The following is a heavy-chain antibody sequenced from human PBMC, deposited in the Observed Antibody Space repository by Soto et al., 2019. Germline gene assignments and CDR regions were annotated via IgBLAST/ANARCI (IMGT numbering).Heavy chain of an antibody. D-gene: IGHD6-6*01. V-gene: IGHV4-34*01. CDR1: GGSFSGYY. Sequence: SETLSLTCAVYGGSFSGYYWSWIRQPPGKGLEWIGEINHSGSTNYNPSLKSRVTIAVDKSKNQFSRKLSSVTAADTAVYYCARGRRRYSSSRGDIWGQGTMVTVSS. J-gene: IGHJ3*02. CDR2: INHSGST. CDR3: ARGRRRYSSSRGDI.